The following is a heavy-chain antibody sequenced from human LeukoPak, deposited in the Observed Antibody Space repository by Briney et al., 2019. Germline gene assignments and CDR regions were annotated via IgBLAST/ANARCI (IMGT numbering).Heavy chain of an antibody. D-gene: IGHD2-2*01. CDR2: ISGSGGST. J-gene: IGHJ4*02. CDR3: AKADIVVVPAARYFDY. V-gene: IGHV3-23*01. Sequence: GGSLRLSCAASGFTFSSYAMSWVRQAPGKGLEWVSAISGSGGSTYYADSVKGRFTISRDNSKNTLYLQMNSLRAKDTAVYYCAKADIVVVPAARYFDYWGQGTQVTVSS. CDR1: GFTFSSYA.